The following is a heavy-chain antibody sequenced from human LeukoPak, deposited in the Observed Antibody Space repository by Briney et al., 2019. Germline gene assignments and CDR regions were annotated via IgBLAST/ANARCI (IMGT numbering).Heavy chain of an antibody. D-gene: IGHD5-24*01. CDR3: AWGLQFAGGAFDI. CDR1: GYTFTGYY. CDR2: INPNSGGT. V-gene: IGHV1-2*02. J-gene: IGHJ3*02. Sequence: GASVKVSCKASGYTFTGYYMHWVRQAPGQGLEWMGWINPNSGGTNYAQKFQGRVTMTRDTSISTAYMELSRLRPDDTAVYYCAWGLQFAGGAFDIWGQGTMVTVSS.